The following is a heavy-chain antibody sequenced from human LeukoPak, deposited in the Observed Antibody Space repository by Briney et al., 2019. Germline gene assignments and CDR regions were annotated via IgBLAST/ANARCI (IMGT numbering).Heavy chain of an antibody. CDR3: ARTEFYDFWSGYPTAFDY. CDR1: GDSITSFY. V-gene: IGHV4-59*08. CDR2: IYYSGST. Sequence: SETLSLTCTVSGDSITSFYWTWIRQHPGKGLEWIGYIYYSGSTNYNPYLRSRVTISIDTSRNQFSLNLTSVTAADTAMYYCARTEFYDFWSGYPTAFDYWGQGILVTVSS. J-gene: IGHJ4*02. D-gene: IGHD3-3*01.